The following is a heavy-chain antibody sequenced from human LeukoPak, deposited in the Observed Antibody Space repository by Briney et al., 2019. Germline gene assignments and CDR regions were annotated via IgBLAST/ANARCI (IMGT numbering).Heavy chain of an antibody. CDR1: GGSFSGYY. Sequence: SETLSLTCAVYGGSFSGYYWSWIRQPPGKGLEWIGEINHSGSTNYNPSLKSRVTISVDTSKNQFSLKLSSLTAADTAVYYWASRHRGYCSSTSFYIFKGFDPWGQGTLVTVSS. D-gene: IGHD2-2*02. CDR2: INHSGST. J-gene: IGHJ5*02. CDR3: ASRHRGYCSSTSFYIFKGFDP. V-gene: IGHV4-34*01.